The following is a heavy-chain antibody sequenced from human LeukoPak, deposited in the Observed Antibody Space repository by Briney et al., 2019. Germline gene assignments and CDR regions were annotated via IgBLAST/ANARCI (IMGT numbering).Heavy chain of an antibody. Sequence: ASVKVSCKASGYTFTSYGISWVRQAPGQGLEWMGWISAYNGNTNYAQKLQGRVTMTTDKSTSTAYMELSSLRSEDTAVYYCARDRAHDFWSGYYNGFDYWGQGTLVTVSS. J-gene: IGHJ4*02. V-gene: IGHV1-18*01. CDR2: ISAYNGNT. D-gene: IGHD3-3*01. CDR1: GYTFTSYG. CDR3: ARDRAHDFWSGYYNGFDY.